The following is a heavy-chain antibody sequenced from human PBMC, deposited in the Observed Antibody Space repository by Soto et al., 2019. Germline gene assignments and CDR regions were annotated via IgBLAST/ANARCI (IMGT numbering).Heavy chain of an antibody. J-gene: IGHJ3*02. CDR3: ARERDYDFWSGYYTGSTFDI. Sequence: SQTLSLTCAISGDSVSSNSAAWNWIRQSPSRGLEWLGRTYYRSKWYNDYAVSVKSRMTINPDTSKNQFSLQLNSVTPEDTAVYCCARERDYDFWSGYYTGSTFDIWGQGTMVTVSS. CDR2: TYYRSKWYN. V-gene: IGHV6-1*01. D-gene: IGHD3-3*01. CDR1: GDSVSSNSAA.